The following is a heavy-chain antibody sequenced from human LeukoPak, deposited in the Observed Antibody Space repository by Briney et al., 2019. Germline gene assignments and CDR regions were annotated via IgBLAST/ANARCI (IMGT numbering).Heavy chain of an antibody. CDR2: ILFDGSNK. V-gene: IGHV3-30*18. Sequence: GGSLRLSCAASGFTFSSYGMHWVRQAPGKGLEWVAVILFDGSNKYYADSVKGRFTISRDNSKNTLYLQMNSLRAEDTAVYYCAKGREDFDYWGQGTLVTVSS. J-gene: IGHJ4*02. CDR1: GFTFSSYG. CDR3: AKGREDFDY.